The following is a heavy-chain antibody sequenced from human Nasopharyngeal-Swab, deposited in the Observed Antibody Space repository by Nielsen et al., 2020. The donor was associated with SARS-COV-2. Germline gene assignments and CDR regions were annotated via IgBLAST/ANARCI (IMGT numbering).Heavy chain of an antibody. CDR2: ISPTSDYI. CDR3: VRGSYGHYDS. V-gene: IGHV3-21*06. Sequence: GESLKISCAASGFTFSSYTMNWVRQAPGKGLEWVSSISPTSDYIYYAESVKGRFTISRDNAKNSLFLQMNSLRADETAIYYCVRGSYGHYDSWGQGALITVSS. D-gene: IGHD4-17*01. J-gene: IGHJ5*01. CDR1: GFTFSSYT.